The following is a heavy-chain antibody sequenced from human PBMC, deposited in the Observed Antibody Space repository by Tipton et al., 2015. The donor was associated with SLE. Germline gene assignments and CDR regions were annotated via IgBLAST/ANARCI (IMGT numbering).Heavy chain of an antibody. Sequence: TLSLTCNVSGGSISSYYWSWIRQPPGKGLEWIGYIYYSGSTNYNPSLKSRVTISVDTSKNQFSLKLSSVTAADTAVYYCAREGEWPRDYFDYWGQGTLVTVSS. J-gene: IGHJ4*02. CDR3: AREGEWPRDYFDY. D-gene: IGHD3-3*01. CDR2: IYYSGST. V-gene: IGHV4-59*01. CDR1: GGSISSYY.